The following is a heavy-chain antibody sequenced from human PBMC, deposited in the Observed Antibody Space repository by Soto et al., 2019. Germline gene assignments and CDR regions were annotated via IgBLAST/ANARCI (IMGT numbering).Heavy chain of an antibody. J-gene: IGHJ4*02. V-gene: IGHV3-9*01. D-gene: IGHD2-2*01. CDR2: ISWNSGSI. CDR1: GFTFDDYA. Sequence: EVQLVESGGGLVQPGRSLRLSCAASGFTFDDYAMHWVRQAPGKGLEWVSGISWNSGSIGYADSVKGRFTISRDNAKNSLYLQMNSLRAEDTALYYCAKGHCSSTSCCIDYWCQGTLVTVSS. CDR3: AKGHCSSTSCCIDY.